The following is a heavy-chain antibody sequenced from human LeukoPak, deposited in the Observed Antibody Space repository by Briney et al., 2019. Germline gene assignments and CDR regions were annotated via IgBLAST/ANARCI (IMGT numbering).Heavy chain of an antibody. CDR1: GFPFSSYA. V-gene: IGHV3-23*01. CDR3: AKTRRVAAAGTVNY. CDR2: ISGSGGDT. Sequence: PGGSLRLSCAASGFPFSSYAMSWARQAPGKGLEWVSAISGSGGDTNYADSVKGRFTISRDNSKNTLYLQMNSLRAADTAVYYCAKTRRVAAAGTVNYWGQGTLVTVSS. D-gene: IGHD6-13*01. J-gene: IGHJ4*02.